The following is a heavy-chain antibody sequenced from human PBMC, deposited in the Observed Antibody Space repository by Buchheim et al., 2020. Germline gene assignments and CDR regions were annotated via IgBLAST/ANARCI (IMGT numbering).Heavy chain of an antibody. CDR1: GFTFSSYG. CDR2: IWYDGRNK. Sequence: QVQLVESGGGVVQPGRSLRLSCAASGFTFSSYGMHWVRQAPGKGLEWVAVIWYDGRNKYYADSVKGRFTISRDNSKNTLYLQMNSLRAEDTAVYYCARNTRYCSSTSCYYDEYYMDVWGKGTT. V-gene: IGHV3-33*01. D-gene: IGHD2-2*01. J-gene: IGHJ6*03. CDR3: ARNTRYCSSTSCYYDEYYMDV.